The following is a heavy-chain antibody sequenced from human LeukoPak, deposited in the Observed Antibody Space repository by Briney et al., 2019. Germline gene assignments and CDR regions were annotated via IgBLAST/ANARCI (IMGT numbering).Heavy chain of an antibody. CDR1: GFTFSSYG. CDR3: ARDDPYCSGGSCYSNSFDY. J-gene: IGHJ4*02. D-gene: IGHD2-15*01. Sequence: GGSLRLSCAASGFTFSSYGMHWVRQAPGKGLEWVAFIRYDGSNKYYADSVKGRFTISRDNSKNTLYLQMNSLRAEDTAVYYCARDDPYCSGGSCYSNSFDYWGQGTLVTVSS. CDR2: IRYDGSNK. V-gene: IGHV3-30*02.